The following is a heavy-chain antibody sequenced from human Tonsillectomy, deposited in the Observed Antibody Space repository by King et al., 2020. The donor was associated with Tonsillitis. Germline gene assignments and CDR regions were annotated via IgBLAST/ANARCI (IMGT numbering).Heavy chain of an antibody. CDR3: AKETNYDSSGYPDY. CDR1: GFTFSSYA. Sequence: VPLVASGGGLVQPGGSLRLSCAASGFTFSSYAMSWVRQAPGKGLEWVSASSGSGGSTYYADSVKGRFTISRDNAKNTLYLQMNSLRAEDTAVYYCAKETNYDSSGYPDYWGQGTLVTVSS. V-gene: IGHV3-23*04. CDR2: SSGSGGST. D-gene: IGHD3-22*01. J-gene: IGHJ4*02.